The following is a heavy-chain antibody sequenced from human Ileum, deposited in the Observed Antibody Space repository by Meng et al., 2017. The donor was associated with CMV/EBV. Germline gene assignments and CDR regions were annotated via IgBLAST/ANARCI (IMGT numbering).Heavy chain of an antibody. CDR2: IQINRDS. CDR1: GFPVNSQH. J-gene: IGHJ5*02. D-gene: IGHD5-18*01. Sequence: VQMQPADPGLVTPEEPLSLTCTVTGFPVNSQHWSRLRQTPEKGLDCIGYIQINRDSNYNPSLKGRGKMSLDTSKNQVSLELTSVTAADTAVYYCANTARLFPTWGQGILVTVSS. CDR3: ANTARLFPT. V-gene: IGHV4-59*02.